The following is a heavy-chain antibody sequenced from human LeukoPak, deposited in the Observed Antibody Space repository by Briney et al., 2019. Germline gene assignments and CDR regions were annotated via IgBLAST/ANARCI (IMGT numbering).Heavy chain of an antibody. CDR2: IYSGGGT. Sequence: GGSLRLSCAASGFTVSRKYMSWVRQAPGKGLEWVSVIYSGGGTYYADSVKGRFTISRDNSKNTLYLQMDSLRAEDTAVYYCARDQDSPFGYLGQGTLVTVSS. J-gene: IGHJ4*02. D-gene: IGHD2-15*01. V-gene: IGHV3-66*01. CDR3: ARDQDSPFGY. CDR1: GFTVSRKY.